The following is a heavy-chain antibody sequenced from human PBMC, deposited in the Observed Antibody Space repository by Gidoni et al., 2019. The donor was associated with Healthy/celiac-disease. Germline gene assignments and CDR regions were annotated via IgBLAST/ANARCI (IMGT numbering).Heavy chain of an antibody. CDR3: ARVASGPIYYFDY. Sequence: QVPLVESGGGLVKPGGSLRPSCAASGFTFSDYYMSWIRQAPGKGLGWVYYISSSGSTIYYADSVKGRFTIYRDNAKNSLYLQMNSLRAEDTAVYYCARVASGPIYYFDYWGQGTLVTVSS. J-gene: IGHJ4*02. CDR2: ISSSGSTI. CDR1: GFTFSDYY. V-gene: IGHV3-11*01. D-gene: IGHD6-19*01.